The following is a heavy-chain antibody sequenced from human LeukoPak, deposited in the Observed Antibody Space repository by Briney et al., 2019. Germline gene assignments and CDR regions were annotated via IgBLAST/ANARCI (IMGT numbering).Heavy chain of an antibody. V-gene: IGHV1-46*01. CDR1: GYTFTSYY. Sequence: ASVKVSCKASGYTFTSYYMHWVRQAPGQGLEWMGIINPSGGSTSYAQKFQGRVTMTRDMSTSTVYMELSSLRSEDTAVYYCARNSLGGYYYYDSSGYLDYWGQGTLVTVSS. CDR3: ARNSLGGYYYYDSSGYLDY. J-gene: IGHJ4*02. CDR2: INPSGGST. D-gene: IGHD3-22*01.